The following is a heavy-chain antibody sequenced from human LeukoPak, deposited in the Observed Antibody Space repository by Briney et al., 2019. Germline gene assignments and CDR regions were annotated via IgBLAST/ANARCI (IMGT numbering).Heavy chain of an antibody. Sequence: GESLKISCAASGFTVSSSYMSWVRQAPGKGLEWVSLIYSADNTHYADSVKGRFSISRDNSKNTLYLQMNSLRAEDTAVYYCARDTLGAYDSNGYYHGYWGQGTLVTVSS. CDR1: GFTVSSSY. D-gene: IGHD3-22*01. CDR2: IYSADNT. J-gene: IGHJ4*02. V-gene: IGHV3-53*01. CDR3: ARDTLGAYDSNGYYHGY.